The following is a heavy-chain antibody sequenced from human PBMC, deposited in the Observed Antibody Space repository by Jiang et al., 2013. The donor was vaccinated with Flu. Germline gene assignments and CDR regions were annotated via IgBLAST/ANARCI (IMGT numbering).Heavy chain of an antibody. D-gene: IGHD3-10*01. CDR3: FVAVHYGSGSQYYYYGMDV. Sequence: GGSISSSSYYWGWIRQPPGKGLEWIGSIYYSGSTYYNPSLKSRVTISVDTSKNQFSLKLSSVTAADTAVYYPFVAVHYGSGSQYYYYGMDVWGQGTTVTVSS. J-gene: IGHJ6*02. CDR2: IYYSGST. V-gene: IGHV4-39*01. CDR1: GGSISSSSYY.